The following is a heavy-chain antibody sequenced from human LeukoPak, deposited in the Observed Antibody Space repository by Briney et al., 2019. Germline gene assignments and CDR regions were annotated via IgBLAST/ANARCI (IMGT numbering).Heavy chain of an antibody. D-gene: IGHD6-19*01. CDR3: AKDGSVGTVNGWGYYYGMDV. CDR1: GFTFSSYG. J-gene: IGHJ6*02. Sequence: PGGSLRLSCATSGFTFSSYGMHWVRQAPGKGLEWVALISYDGSNKYHADSVRGRLTISRDNSKNTLFLQMNSLRAEDTAVYYCAKDGSVGTVNGWGYYYGMDVWGQGTTVTVSS. CDR2: ISYDGSNK. V-gene: IGHV3-30*18.